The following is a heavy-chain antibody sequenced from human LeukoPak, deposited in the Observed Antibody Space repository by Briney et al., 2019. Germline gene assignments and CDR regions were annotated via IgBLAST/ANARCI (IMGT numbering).Heavy chain of an antibody. V-gene: IGHV1-69*13. CDR2: IIPIFGTA. Sequence: SVKVSCKASGGTFSSYAISWVRQAPGQGLEWMGGIIPIFGTANYAQKFQGRVTITADESTSTAYMELSSLRSEDTAVYYCARGNVVVPAAIAGTNYYYGMDVWGQGTTVTVSS. CDR1: GGTFSSYA. D-gene: IGHD2-2*02. J-gene: IGHJ6*02. CDR3: ARGNVVVPAAIAGTNYYYGMDV.